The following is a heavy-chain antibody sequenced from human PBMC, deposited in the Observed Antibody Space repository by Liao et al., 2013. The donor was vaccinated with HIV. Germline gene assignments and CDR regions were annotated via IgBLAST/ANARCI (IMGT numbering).Heavy chain of an antibody. J-gene: IGHJ4*02. CDR2: VNHTGST. D-gene: IGHD2-21*01. V-gene: IGHV4-34*01. CDR3: ARGFGSGDCDY. CDR1: GGSFSGYY. Sequence: QVHLQQWGAGLVKPSETLSLTCAVYGGSFSGYYWSWIRQPPREGAWSVLGKVNHTGSTNYNPSLKSRVTISIDTSKNQFSLNLRSVTAADTAVYYCARGFGSGDCDYWGQGTLVTVSS.